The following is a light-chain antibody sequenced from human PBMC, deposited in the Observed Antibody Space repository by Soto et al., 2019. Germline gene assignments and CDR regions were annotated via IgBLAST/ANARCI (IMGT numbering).Light chain of an antibody. CDR2: RNN. CDR1: SSNIGSNY. CDR3: AAWDDSLSGLV. Sequence: QSVLTQPPSASGTPGQRVTISCSGSSSNIGSNYVYCYQQLPGTAPKLLVYRNNQRPSGVHDRFSVSKSGTSASLAISGLRSEDEGDFYCAAWDDSLSGLVFGGGTKLTVL. V-gene: IGLV1-47*01. J-gene: IGLJ2*01.